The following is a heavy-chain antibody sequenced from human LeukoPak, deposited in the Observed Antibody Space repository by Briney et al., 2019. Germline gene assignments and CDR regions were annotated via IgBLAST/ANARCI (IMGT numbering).Heavy chain of an antibody. J-gene: IGHJ6*02. V-gene: IGHV1-69*04. CDR3: ARILGEHDYGDYVADYYYGMDV. D-gene: IGHD4-17*01. Sequence: ASVKVSCKASGGTFSSYAISWVRQAPGQGLEWMGRIIPILGIANYAQKFQGRVTITADKSTSTAYMELSSLRSEDTAVYYCARILGEHDYGDYVADYYYGMDVWGQGTTVTVSS. CDR1: GGTFSSYA. CDR2: IIPILGIA.